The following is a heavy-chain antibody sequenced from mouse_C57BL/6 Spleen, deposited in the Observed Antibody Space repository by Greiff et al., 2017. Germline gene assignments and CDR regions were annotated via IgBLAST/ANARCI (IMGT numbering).Heavy chain of an antibody. CDR2: IHPNSGST. V-gene: IGHV1-64*01. CDR3: ARSLIYYDYDEGYYYAMDY. CDR1: GYTFTSYW. D-gene: IGHD2-4*01. Sequence: QVQLQQPGAELVKPGASVKLSCKASGYTFTSYWMHWVKQRPGQGLEWIGMIHPNSGSTNYNEKFKSKATLTVDKSSSTAYMQLSSLTSEDSAVYYCARSLIYYDYDEGYYYAMDYWGQGTSVTVSS. J-gene: IGHJ4*01.